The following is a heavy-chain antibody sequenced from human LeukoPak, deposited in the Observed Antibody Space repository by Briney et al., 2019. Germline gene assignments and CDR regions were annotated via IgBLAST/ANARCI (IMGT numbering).Heavy chain of an antibody. J-gene: IGHJ4*02. CDR1: GYTFTGYY. Sequence: ASVKVSCKASGYTFTGYYMHWVRQAPGQGLEWMGWISAYNGNTNYAQKLQGRVTMTTDTSTSTAYMELRSLRSDDTAVYYCARGGVGHPIDYWGQGTLVTVSS. V-gene: IGHV1-18*04. CDR3: ARGGVGHPIDY. D-gene: IGHD1-26*01. CDR2: ISAYNGNT.